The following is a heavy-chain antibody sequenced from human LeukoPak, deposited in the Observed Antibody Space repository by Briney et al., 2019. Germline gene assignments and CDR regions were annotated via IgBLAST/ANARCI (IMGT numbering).Heavy chain of an antibody. D-gene: IGHD5-24*01. J-gene: IGHJ4*02. Sequence: GGFLRLSCAASGFTFSSYAMHWVRQAPGKGLEWVAVISYDGSNKYYADSVKGRFTISRDNSKNTLYLQMNSLRAEDTAVYYCASANGYNLPGDYWGQGTLVTVSS. CDR2: ISYDGSNK. CDR3: ASANGYNLPGDY. V-gene: IGHV3-30-3*01. CDR1: GFTFSSYA.